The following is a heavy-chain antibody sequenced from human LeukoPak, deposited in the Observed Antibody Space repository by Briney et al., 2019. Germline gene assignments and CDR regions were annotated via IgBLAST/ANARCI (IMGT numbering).Heavy chain of an antibody. CDR2: IYTSGST. V-gene: IGHV4-4*07. Sequence: SETLSLTCTVSGGSISSYYWSWIRQPAGKGLEWIGRIYTSGSTNYNPSLKSRVTMSVDTSKNQFSLKLSSVTAADTAVYYCARVGYSSSWYYYYYYMDVWGKGTTVTISS. CDR3: ARVGYSSSWYYYYYYMDV. CDR1: GGSISSYY. J-gene: IGHJ6*03. D-gene: IGHD6-13*01.